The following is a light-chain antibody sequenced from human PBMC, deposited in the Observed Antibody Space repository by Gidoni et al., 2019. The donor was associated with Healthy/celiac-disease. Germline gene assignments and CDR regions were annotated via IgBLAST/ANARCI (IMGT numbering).Light chain of an antibody. CDR2: SNN. CDR1: SSNIGSNT. Sequence: QSALTQPPSASGTPGQRVTIPCSGSSSNIGSNTVNSYQQLPGTAPKLLIYSNNQRPSGVPDRFSGSKSGTSASLAISGLQSEDEADYYCAAWDDSLNGRVFGGGTKLTVL. J-gene: IGLJ3*02. CDR3: AAWDDSLNGRV. V-gene: IGLV1-44*01.